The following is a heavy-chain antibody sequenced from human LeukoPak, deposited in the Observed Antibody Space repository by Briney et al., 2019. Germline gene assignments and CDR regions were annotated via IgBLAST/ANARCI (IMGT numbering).Heavy chain of an antibody. D-gene: IGHD2-2*01. V-gene: IGHV1-8*03. J-gene: IGHJ3*02. CDR1: GYTFTSYD. CDR3: ARGGVPAANDDAFDI. CDR2: MNPNSGST. Sequence: ASVKVSCKASGYTFTSYDINWVRQATGQGLEWMGWMNPNSGSTGYAQKFQGRVTITRNTSISTAYMELSSLRSEDTAVYYCARGGVPAANDDAFDIWGQGTMVTVSS.